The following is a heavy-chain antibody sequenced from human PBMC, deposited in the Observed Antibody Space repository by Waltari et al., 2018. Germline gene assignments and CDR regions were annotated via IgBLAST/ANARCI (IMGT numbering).Heavy chain of an antibody. J-gene: IGHJ4*02. D-gene: IGHD3-22*01. Sequence: QVQLVQSGAEVKKPGSSVKVSCKASGGTFSSSAISWVRQTPGQGLEWMGGIIPIFGTANYAQKCQGRVTITADEATSTAYMELSSLRSEDTAVYYCARARIDSSGYYYYFDYWGQGTLVTVSS. CDR1: GGTFSSSA. CDR3: ARARIDSSGYYYYFDY. CDR2: IIPIFGTA. V-gene: IGHV1-69*01.